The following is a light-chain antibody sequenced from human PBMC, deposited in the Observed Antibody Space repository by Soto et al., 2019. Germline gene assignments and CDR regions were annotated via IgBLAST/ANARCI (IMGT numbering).Light chain of an antibody. CDR2: RNN. CDR1: RSNIGSNY. J-gene: IGLJ2*01. Sequence: QAVVTQPPSASGTPGQRVTISCSGSRSNIGSNYVYWYQQLPGTAPELLIYRNNQRPSGVPDRFSGSKSGTSASLAISGLRSEDEADYYCATWDDSLYGVVFGGGTKLTVL. V-gene: IGLV1-47*01. CDR3: ATWDDSLYGVV.